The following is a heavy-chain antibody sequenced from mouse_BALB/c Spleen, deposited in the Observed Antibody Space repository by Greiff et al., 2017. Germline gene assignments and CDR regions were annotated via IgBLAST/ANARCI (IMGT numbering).Heavy chain of an antibody. CDR1: GFTFSDYG. J-gene: IGHJ1*01. CDR2: ISNLAYSI. CDR3: ARVITTATDWYFDV. Sequence: EVNLVESGGGLVQPGGSRKLSCAASGFTFSDYGMAWVRQAPGKGPEWVAFISNLAYSIYYADTVTGRFTISRENAKNTLYLEMSSLRSEDTAMYYCARVITTATDWYFDVWGAGTTVTVSS. D-gene: IGHD1-2*01. V-gene: IGHV5-15*02.